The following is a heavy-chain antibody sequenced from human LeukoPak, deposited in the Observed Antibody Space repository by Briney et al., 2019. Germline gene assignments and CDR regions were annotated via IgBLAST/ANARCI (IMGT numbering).Heavy chain of an antibody. CDR3: ARGYDILTGYGWDYYYGMDV. J-gene: IGHJ6*02. V-gene: IGHV3-21*01. CDR1: GLTFSSYS. D-gene: IGHD3-9*01. CDR2: ISSSSSYI. Sequence: GGSLRLSCAASGLTFSSYSMNWVRQAPGKGLEWVSSISSSSSYIYYADSVKGRFTISRDNAKDSLYLQMNSLRAEDTAVYYCARGYDILTGYGWDYYYGMDVWGQGTTVTVSS.